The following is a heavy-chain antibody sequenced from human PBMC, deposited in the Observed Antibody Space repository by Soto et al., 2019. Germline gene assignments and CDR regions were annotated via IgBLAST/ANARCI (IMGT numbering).Heavy chain of an antibody. D-gene: IGHD3-9*01. V-gene: IGHV4-34*01. Sequence: SETLSLTCAVYGGSFSGYYWSWIRQPPGKGLEWIGEINHSGSTNYNPSLKSRVTISVDTSKNQFSLKLGSVTAADTAVYYCARGSDDILAGDYWGQGTLVTVSS. CDR2: INHSGST. CDR1: GGSFSGYY. J-gene: IGHJ4*02. CDR3: ARGSDDILAGDY.